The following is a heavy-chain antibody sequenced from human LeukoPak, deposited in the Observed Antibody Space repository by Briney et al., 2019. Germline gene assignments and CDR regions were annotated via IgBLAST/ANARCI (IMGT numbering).Heavy chain of an antibody. V-gene: IGHV3-23*01. Sequence: GGSLRLSCAASGFTVSSNYMSWVRQAPGKGLEWVSAISGSGGSTYYADSVKGRFTISRDDSKNTLYLQMNSLRAEDTAVYYCARDSSGCLDYWGQGTLVTVSS. CDR2: ISGSGGST. CDR1: GFTVSSNY. J-gene: IGHJ4*02. D-gene: IGHD6-19*01. CDR3: ARDSSGCLDY.